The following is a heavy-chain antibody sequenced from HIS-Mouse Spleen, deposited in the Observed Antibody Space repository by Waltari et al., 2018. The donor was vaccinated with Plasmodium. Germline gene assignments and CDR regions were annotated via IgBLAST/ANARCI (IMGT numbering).Heavy chain of an antibody. CDR3: ATQATNIAFDY. J-gene: IGHJ4*02. D-gene: IGHD5-12*01. V-gene: IGHV3-21*01. CDR2: ISSSSSYI. CDR1: GFTFSSYS. Sequence: EVQLVESGGGLVKPGGSLRLSCAASGFTFSSYSMNWVRQAPGKGLEWVSSISSSSSYIYYADSVKGRFTISRDNAKNSLYLQMNSLRAEDTAVYYCATQATNIAFDYWGQGTLVTVSS.